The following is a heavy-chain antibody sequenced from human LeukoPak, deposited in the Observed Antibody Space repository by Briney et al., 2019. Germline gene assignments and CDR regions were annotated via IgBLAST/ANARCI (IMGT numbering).Heavy chain of an antibody. J-gene: IGHJ6*02. D-gene: IGHD6-19*01. CDR1: GGTFSSYA. CDR3: ARDFSALGIAVAGARGHYYYGMDV. Sequence: SVKVSCKASGGTFSSYAISWVRQAPGQGLEWMGRIIPIFGIANYAQMFQGRVTITADKSTSTAYMELSSLRSEDTAVYYCARDFSALGIAVAGARGHYYYGMDVWGQGTTVTVSS. V-gene: IGHV1-69*04. CDR2: IIPIFGIA.